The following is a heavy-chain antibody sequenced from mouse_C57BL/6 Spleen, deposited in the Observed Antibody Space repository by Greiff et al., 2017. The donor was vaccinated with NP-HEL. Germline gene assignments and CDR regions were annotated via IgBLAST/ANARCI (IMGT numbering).Heavy chain of an antibody. V-gene: IGHV1-80*01. CDR3: ARGRLLPYFDY. J-gene: IGHJ2*01. Sequence: QVQLQQSGAELVKPGASVKISCKASGYAFSSYWMNWVKQRPGKGLEWIGQIYPGDGDTNYNGKFKGKATLTADKSSSTAYMQLSSLTSEDSAVYFCARGRLLPYFDYWGQGTTLTVSS. CDR2: IYPGDGDT. D-gene: IGHD1-1*01. CDR1: GYAFSSYW.